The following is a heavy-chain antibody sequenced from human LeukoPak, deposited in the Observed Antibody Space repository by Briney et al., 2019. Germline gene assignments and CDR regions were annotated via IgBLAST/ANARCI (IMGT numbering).Heavy chain of an antibody. CDR1: GGTFSSYA. D-gene: IGHD1-26*01. V-gene: IGHV1-69*04. Sequence: GASVKVSCKASGGTFSSYAISWVRPAPGQGLEWMGRIIPILGIANYAQKFQGRVTITADKSTSTAYMELSSLRSEDTAVYYCATPQKTWELGAFDIWGQGTMVTVSS. CDR2: IIPILGIA. J-gene: IGHJ3*02. CDR3: ATPQKTWELGAFDI.